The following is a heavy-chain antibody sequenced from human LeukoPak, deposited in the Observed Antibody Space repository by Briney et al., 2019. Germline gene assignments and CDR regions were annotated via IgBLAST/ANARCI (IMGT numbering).Heavy chain of an antibody. V-gene: IGHV3-7*01. J-gene: IGHJ4*02. D-gene: IGHD2-8*01. CDR3: ARSDIVLMVYATYYFDY. Sequence: GGSLRLSCAASGLTFSSYWMSWVRQAPGKGLEWVANIKQDGSEKYYVDSVKGRFTISRDNAKNSLYLQMNSLRAEDTAVYYCARSDIVLMVYATYYFDYWGQGTLVTVSS. CDR1: GLTFSSYW. CDR2: IKQDGSEK.